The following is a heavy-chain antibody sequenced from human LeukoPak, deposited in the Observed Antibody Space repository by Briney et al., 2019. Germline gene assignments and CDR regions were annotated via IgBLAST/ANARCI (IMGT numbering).Heavy chain of an antibody. CDR1: GFTFSDYY. Sequence: PGGSLRLSCAASGFTFSDYYMSWIRQAPGKGLEWVSYISSSGSTIYYADSVKGRFTISRDNAKNSLYLQMNSLRAEDTAVYYCARPYYYDSSGYYFSGPYYFDYWGQGTLVTVSS. V-gene: IGHV3-11*04. CDR3: ARPYYYDSSGYYFSGPYYFDY. CDR2: ISSSGSTI. D-gene: IGHD3-22*01. J-gene: IGHJ4*02.